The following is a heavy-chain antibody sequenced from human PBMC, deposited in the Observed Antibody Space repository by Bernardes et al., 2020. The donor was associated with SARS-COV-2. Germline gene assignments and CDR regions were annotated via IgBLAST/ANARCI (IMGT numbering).Heavy chain of an antibody. CDR1: GFTLGDYA. CDR2: IRSIVNGVAT. D-gene: IGHD2-21*02. V-gene: IGHV3-49*04. Sequence: GGSLRLSCTVSGFTLGDYAMSWVRQAPGEGLGWVGFIRSIVNGVATEFAASVKGRFTMSRDDSKSIAYLQMNSLKTEDTAVYYCTRDSPDYCGGDGPLDYWGQGTLVTVPP. CDR3: TRDSPDYCGGDGPLDY. J-gene: IGHJ4*02.